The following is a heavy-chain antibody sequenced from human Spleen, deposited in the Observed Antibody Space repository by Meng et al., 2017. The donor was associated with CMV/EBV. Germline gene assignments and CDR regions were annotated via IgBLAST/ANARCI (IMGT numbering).Heavy chain of an antibody. D-gene: IGHD6-6*01. CDR3: ARVRGWGSSSSLYNWFDP. J-gene: IGHJ5*02. V-gene: IGHV4-59*01. CDR2: IYYSGST. CDR1: GSISSYY. Sequence: GSISSYYWSWIRQPPGKGLEWIGYIYYSGSTNYNPSLKSRVTISVDTSKNQFSLKLSSVTAADTAVYYCARVRGWGSSSSLYNWFDPWGQGTLVTVSS.